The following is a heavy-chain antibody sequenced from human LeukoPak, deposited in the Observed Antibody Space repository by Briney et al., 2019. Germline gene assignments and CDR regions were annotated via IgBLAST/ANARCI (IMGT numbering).Heavy chain of an antibody. D-gene: IGHD5-18*01. Sequence: GGSLRLSCAASGFTFDDYAMHWVRQAPGRGLEWLSGISWNSGSTAYADSVKGRFTISRDNAKNSLYLQMSSLRAEDMALYYCAKGGGSRYGYYFDYWGQGTLVTVSS. V-gene: IGHV3-9*03. CDR2: ISWNSGST. CDR1: GFTFDDYA. J-gene: IGHJ4*02. CDR3: AKGGGSRYGYYFDY.